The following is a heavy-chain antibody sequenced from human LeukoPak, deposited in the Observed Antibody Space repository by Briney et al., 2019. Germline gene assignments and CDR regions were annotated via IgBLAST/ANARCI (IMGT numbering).Heavy chain of an antibody. CDR3: ARGYSSGLYFDY. D-gene: IGHD6-19*01. CDR2: IYYSGST. Sequence: SETLSLTCTVSGGSISSFYWSWIRQPPGKGLEWIGYIYYSGSTNYNPSLTSRVTISVDTSKNQFSLKLSSVTAADTAVYYCARGYSSGLYFDYWGQGTLVTVSS. J-gene: IGHJ4*02. V-gene: IGHV4-59*01. CDR1: GGSISSFY.